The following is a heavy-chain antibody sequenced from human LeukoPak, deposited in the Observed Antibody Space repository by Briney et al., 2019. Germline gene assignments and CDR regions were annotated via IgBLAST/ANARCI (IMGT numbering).Heavy chain of an antibody. Sequence: QPGGSLRLSCAASGFTFSSYAMSWVRQAPGKGLEWVSAISGSSGSTYYADSVKGRFTISRDNSKNTLYLQMNSLRAEDTAVYYCAKDQFWSGLTTMDVWGQGTTVTVSS. D-gene: IGHD3-3*01. CDR1: GFTFSSYA. CDR2: ISGSSGST. V-gene: IGHV3-23*01. CDR3: AKDQFWSGLTTMDV. J-gene: IGHJ6*02.